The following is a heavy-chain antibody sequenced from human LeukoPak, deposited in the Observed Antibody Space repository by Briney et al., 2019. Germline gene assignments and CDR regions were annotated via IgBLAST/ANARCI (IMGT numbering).Heavy chain of an antibody. V-gene: IGHV1-69*13. J-gene: IGHJ5*02. Sequence: SVKVSCKASGGTFSSYAISWVRQAPGQGLEWMGRIIPIFGIANYAQKFQGRVTITADESTSTAYMELSSLRSEDTAVYYCARDHVLLWFGELIGRANWFDPWGQGTLVTVSS. CDR2: IIPIFGIA. CDR1: GGTFSSYA. CDR3: ARDHVLLWFGELIGRANWFDP. D-gene: IGHD3-10*01.